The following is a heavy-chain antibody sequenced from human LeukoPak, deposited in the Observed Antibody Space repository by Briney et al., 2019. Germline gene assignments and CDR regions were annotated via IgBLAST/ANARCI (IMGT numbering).Heavy chain of an antibody. D-gene: IGHD3-10*01. V-gene: IGHV3-21*01. J-gene: IGHJ3*02. CDR1: GFTFSSYS. CDR3: ARDLWFGEFLDAFDI. Sequence: GGSLRLSCAASGFTFSSYSMNWVRHAPGKGLEWVSSISSSSSYIYYADSVKGRFTISRDNAKNSLYLQMNSLRAEDTAVYYCARDLWFGEFLDAFDIWGQGTMVTVSS. CDR2: ISSSSSYI.